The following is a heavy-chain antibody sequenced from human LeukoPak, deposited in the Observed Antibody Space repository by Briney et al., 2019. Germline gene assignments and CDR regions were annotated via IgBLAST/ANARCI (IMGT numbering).Heavy chain of an antibody. CDR3: ARATRSYYSLGY. CDR2: INSDGSST. D-gene: IGHD1-26*01. CDR1: GFTFSSYW. V-gene: IGHV3-74*01. J-gene: IGHJ4*02. Sequence: GSLRLSCAASGFTFSSYWMHWVRQAPGKGLVWVSRINSDGSSTSYADSVKGRFTVSRDNAKNTLYLQMNSLRAEDTAVYYCARATRSYYSLGYWGQGTLVTVSS.